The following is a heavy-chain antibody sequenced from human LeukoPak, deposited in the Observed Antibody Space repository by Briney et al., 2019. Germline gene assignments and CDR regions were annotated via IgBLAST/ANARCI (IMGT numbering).Heavy chain of an antibody. Sequence: ETLSLTCAVYGGSFSGYYWSWIRQPPGKGLEWVSGMSGSGDKIFYADSVKGRFTISRDNSKNTLYLQMNSLRAEDTAVYYCAKANWVSNADAVYWGQGALVTVSS. J-gene: IGHJ4*02. CDR3: AKANWVSNADAVY. CDR2: MSGSGDKI. CDR1: GGSFSGYY. V-gene: IGHV3-23*01. D-gene: IGHD7-27*01.